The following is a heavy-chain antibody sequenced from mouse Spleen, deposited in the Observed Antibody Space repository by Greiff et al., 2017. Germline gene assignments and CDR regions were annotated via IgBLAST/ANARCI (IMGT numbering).Heavy chain of an antibody. CDR2: ISSGGST. CDR3: AREYSLYYFDY. V-gene: IGHV5-6-5*01. Sequence: EVQRVESGGGLVKPGGSLKLSCAASGFTFSSYAVSWVRQTPEKRLEWVASISSGGSTYYPDSVKGRFTISRDNARNILYLQMSSLRSEDTAMYYCAREYSLYYFDYWGQGTTLTVSS. D-gene: IGHD6-2*01. J-gene: IGHJ2*01. CDR1: GFTFSSYA.